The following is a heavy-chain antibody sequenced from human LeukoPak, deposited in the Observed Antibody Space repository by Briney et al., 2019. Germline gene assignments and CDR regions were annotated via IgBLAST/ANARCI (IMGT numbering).Heavy chain of an antibody. D-gene: IGHD3-10*01. Sequence: GGSLRLSCAASGFTFSSYSMNWVRQAPGKGLELVSSISSSSSYIYYADSVKGRFTISRDNAKNSLYLQMNSLRAEDTAVYYCARGTYGPGSYVMDVWGKGTTVTVSS. CDR1: GFTFSSYS. CDR2: ISSSSSYI. V-gene: IGHV3-21*01. J-gene: IGHJ6*04. CDR3: ARGTYGPGSYVMDV.